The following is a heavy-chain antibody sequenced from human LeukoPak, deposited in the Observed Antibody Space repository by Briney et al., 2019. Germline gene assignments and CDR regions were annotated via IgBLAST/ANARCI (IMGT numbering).Heavy chain of an antibody. J-gene: IGHJ6*03. CDR3: ARDLHRAAAGGNYYYYYMDV. CDR1: GYTFTGYY. Sequence: ASVKVSCKASGYTFTGYYMHWVRQAPGQGLEWMGWINPNSGGTNYAQKFQGRVTVTRDTSIGTAYMELSRLRSDDTAVYYCARDLHRAAAGGNYYYYYMDVWGKGTTVTVSS. V-gene: IGHV1-2*02. D-gene: IGHD6-13*01. CDR2: INPNSGGT.